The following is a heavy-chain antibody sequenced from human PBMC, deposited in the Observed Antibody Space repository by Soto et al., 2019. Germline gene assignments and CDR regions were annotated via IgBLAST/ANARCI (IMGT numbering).Heavy chain of an antibody. Sequence: ASVKVSCKASGYTFTRYDINWVRQATGQGLEWMGWMNPNSGNTGYAQKFQGRVTMTRNTSISTAYTELSSLRSEDTAVYYCPRPPPKKYYDISGPLDYWGQGTLVTVSS. J-gene: IGHJ4*02. D-gene: IGHD3-22*01. CDR1: GYTFTRYD. CDR3: PRPPPKKYYDISGPLDY. V-gene: IGHV1-8*01. CDR2: MNPNSGNT.